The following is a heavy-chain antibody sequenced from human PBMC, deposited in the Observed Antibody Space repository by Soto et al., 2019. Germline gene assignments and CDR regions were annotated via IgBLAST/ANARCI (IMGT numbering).Heavy chain of an antibody. V-gene: IGHV4-59*08. CDR1: GGSISSYY. CDR3: ARWGSGWYPTNWFDP. CDR2: IYYSGST. Sequence: SETLSLTCTVSGGSISSYYWSWIRQPPGKGLEWIGYIYYSGSTNYNPSLKSRVTISVDTSKNQFSLKLSSVTAADTAVYYCARWGSGWYPTNWFDPWGQGTLVTVSS. D-gene: IGHD6-19*01. J-gene: IGHJ5*02.